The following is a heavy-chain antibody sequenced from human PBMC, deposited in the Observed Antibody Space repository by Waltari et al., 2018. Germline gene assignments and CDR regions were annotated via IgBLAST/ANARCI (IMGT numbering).Heavy chain of an antibody. CDR2: TSPYKGNT. J-gene: IGHJ6*02. CDR3: ARESSGWFGMDV. D-gene: IGHD6-19*01. V-gene: IGHV1-18*04. CDR1: NYTFINYG. Sequence: QVHLVQSGGEVKKPGASVKVSCKASNYTFINYGISWVRQAPGQGLEWMGWTSPYKGNTNQAQKVQGRLTMTTDTSTNTAYMELRTLISDDTAVYYCARESSGWFGMDVWGQGTTVTVSS.